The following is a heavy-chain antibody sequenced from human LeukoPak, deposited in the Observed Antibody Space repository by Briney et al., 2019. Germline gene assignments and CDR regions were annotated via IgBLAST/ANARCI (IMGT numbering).Heavy chain of an antibody. V-gene: IGHV3-9*01. D-gene: IGHD6-13*01. CDR3: AKDLNAQQLVNDY. J-gene: IGHJ4*02. CDR2: ISWNSGSI. Sequence: AGGSLRLSCAASGFTFYDYVMHWVRHAPGKGLGGVSGISWNSGSIGYADSVKGRFTISRDNAKNSLYLQMNSLRAEDTALYYCAKDLNAQQLVNDYWGQGTLVTVSS. CDR1: GFTFYDYV.